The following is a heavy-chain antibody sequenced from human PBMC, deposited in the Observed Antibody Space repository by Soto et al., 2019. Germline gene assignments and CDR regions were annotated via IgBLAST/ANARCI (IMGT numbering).Heavy chain of an antibody. CDR1: GFTFSSYS. V-gene: IGHV3-21*04. CDR3: AKDRLAGGFDY. Sequence: GGSLRLSCAASGFTFSSYSMNWVRQAPGKGLEWVSSISSSSSYIYYADSVKGRFTISRDNSRNTVYLQMNSLRADDTAVYYCAKDRLAGGFDYWGQGTLVTVSS. D-gene: IGHD3-16*01. J-gene: IGHJ4*02. CDR2: ISSSSSYI.